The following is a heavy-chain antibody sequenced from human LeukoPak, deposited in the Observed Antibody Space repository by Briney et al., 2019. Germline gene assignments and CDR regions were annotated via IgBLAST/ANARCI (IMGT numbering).Heavy chain of an antibody. J-gene: IGHJ4*02. V-gene: IGHV3-9*01. Sequence: GRSLRLSCAASGFTFDDYAMHWVRQAPGKGLEWVSGISWNSGSICYADSVKGRFTISRDNAKNSLYLQMNSLRAEDTALYYCAKGYSSGWLYFDYWGQGTLVTVSS. D-gene: IGHD6-19*01. CDR3: AKGYSSGWLYFDY. CDR1: GFTFDDYA. CDR2: ISWNSGSI.